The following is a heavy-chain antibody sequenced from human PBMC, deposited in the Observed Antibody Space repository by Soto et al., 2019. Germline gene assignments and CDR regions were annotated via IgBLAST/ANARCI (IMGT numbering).Heavy chain of an antibody. CDR1: GGSISSSNW. V-gene: IGHV4-4*02. CDR2: IYHSGST. J-gene: IGHJ4*02. D-gene: IGHD3-16*01. Sequence: QVQLQESGPGLVKPSGTLSLTCAVSGGSISSSNWWSWVRQPPGKGLEWIGEIYHSGSTNYTPSRKRRVIISVDMAKMQFSLQLSSVTAADTAVYYCARGILEGDDYWGQGTLVTVSS. CDR3: ARGILEGDDY.